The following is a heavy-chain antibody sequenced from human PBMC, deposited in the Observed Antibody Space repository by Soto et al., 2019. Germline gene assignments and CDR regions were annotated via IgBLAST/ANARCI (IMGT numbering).Heavy chain of an antibody. V-gene: IGHV4-34*01. J-gene: IGHJ6*03. CDR3: ARPFPSSGSYSFVNMDV. D-gene: IGHD3-10*01. Sequence: QVQLQQWGAGLLKPSETLSLTCAVYGGSFSGYYWSWIRQPPGKGLEWIGEINHSGSTNYNPSLKSRVTISVDTSKNQFSLKLSSVTAADTAVYYCARPFPSSGSYSFVNMDVWGKGTTVTVSS. CDR1: GGSFSGYY. CDR2: INHSGST.